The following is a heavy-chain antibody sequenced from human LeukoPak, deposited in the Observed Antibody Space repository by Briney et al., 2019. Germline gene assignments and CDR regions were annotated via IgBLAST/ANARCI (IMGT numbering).Heavy chain of an antibody. CDR2: VSGSGGST. CDR3: AKDDYGDYVYYYMDV. J-gene: IGHJ6*03. CDR1: GFTFSTYG. Sequence: GGSLRLSCAASGFTFSTYGMSWVRQAPGKGLEWVSVVSGSGGSTYYADSVKGRFTISRDNSKNTLYLQMNSLRAEDTAVYYCAKDDYGDYVYYYMDVWGKGTTVTVSS. V-gene: IGHV3-23*01. D-gene: IGHD4-17*01.